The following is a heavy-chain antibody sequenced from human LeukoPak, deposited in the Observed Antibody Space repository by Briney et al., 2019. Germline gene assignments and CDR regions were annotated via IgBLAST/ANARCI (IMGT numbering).Heavy chain of an antibody. CDR3: ARFSRPIGRYCSGGSCYSDYYYMDV. CDR2: IYYSGST. CDR1: GGSISSGGYY. J-gene: IGHJ6*03. V-gene: IGHV4-31*03. Sequence: SETLSLTCTISGGSISSGGYYWSWIRQHPGKGLEWIGYIYYSGSTYYNPSLKSRVTISVDTSKNQFSLKLSSVTAADTAVYYCARFSRPIGRYCSGGSCYSDYYYMDVWGKGTTVTVSS. D-gene: IGHD2-15*01.